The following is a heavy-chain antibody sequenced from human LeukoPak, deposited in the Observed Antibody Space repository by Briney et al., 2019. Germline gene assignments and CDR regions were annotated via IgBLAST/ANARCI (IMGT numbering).Heavy chain of an antibody. CDR2: IYTSGST. D-gene: IGHD2-8*01. Sequence: SETLSLTCTVSGGSISSYYWSWIRQPAGKGLEWIGRIYTSGSTNYNPSLKSRVTMSVDTSKNQFSLKLSSVTAADTAVYYCAREGIVLNSNWLDPWGQGTLVTVSS. V-gene: IGHV4-4*07. CDR3: AREGIVLNSNWLDP. CDR1: GGSISSYY. J-gene: IGHJ5*02.